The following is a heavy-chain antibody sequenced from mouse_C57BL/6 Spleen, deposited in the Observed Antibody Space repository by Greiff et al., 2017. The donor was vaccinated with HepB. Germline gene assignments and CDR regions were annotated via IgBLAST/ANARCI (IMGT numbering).Heavy chain of an antibody. V-gene: IGHV1-80*01. CDR1: GYAFSSYW. D-gene: IGHD2-2*01. CDR2: IYPGDGDT. CDR3: AREGTMVTTDFDY. J-gene: IGHJ2*01. Sequence: VQLQQSGAELVKPGASVKISCKASGYAFSSYWMNWVKQRPGKGLEWIGQIYPGDGDTNYNGKFKGKATLTADKSSSTAYMQLSSLTSEASAVYFFAREGTMVTTDFDYWGQGTTLTVSS.